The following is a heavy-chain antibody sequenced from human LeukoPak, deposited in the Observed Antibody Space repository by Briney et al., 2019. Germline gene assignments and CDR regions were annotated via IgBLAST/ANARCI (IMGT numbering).Heavy chain of an antibody. CDR3: ARVKTTVTLYYFDY. CDR2: IYSGGGI. CDR1: GFTVSSNS. D-gene: IGHD4-17*01. Sequence: GGSLRLSCAASGFTVSSNSMSWVRQAPGKGLEWVSVIYSGGGIYYADSVKGRFTISRDNSKNTLYLQMNSLRSEDTAVYYCARVKTTVTLYYFDYWGQGTLVTVSS. V-gene: IGHV3-53*05. J-gene: IGHJ4*02.